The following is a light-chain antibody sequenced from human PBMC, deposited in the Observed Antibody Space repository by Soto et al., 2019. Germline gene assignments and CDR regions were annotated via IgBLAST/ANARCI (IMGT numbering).Light chain of an antibody. V-gene: IGLV2-14*01. CDR2: DVT. J-gene: IGLJ1*01. CDR3: SSYTSNNTPYV. CDR1: SSDVGGYNF. Sequence: QSALTQPASVSGSPGQSITITCTGTSSDVGGYNFVSWYQQHPGKAPKLMIYDVTNRPSGVSNRFSGSKSDNTASLTISGLQAEDEADYYCSSYTSNNTPYVFGTATKVTVL.